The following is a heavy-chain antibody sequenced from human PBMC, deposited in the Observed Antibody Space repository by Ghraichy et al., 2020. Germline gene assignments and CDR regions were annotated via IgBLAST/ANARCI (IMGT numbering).Heavy chain of an antibody. D-gene: IGHD2/OR15-2a*01. CDR1: GFTFSSFA. Sequence: GGSLRLSCAASGFTFSSFAMSWVRQAPGKGLEWVSVFSHTDTKDYYADSVKGRFTISRDDSKDTLYLQMDSLRAGDTAVYYCARAAYYFGPSSFDLWGQGRMVAVSS. CDR2: FSHTDTKD. V-gene: IGHV3-23*01. CDR3: ARAAYYFGPSSFDL. J-gene: IGHJ3*01.